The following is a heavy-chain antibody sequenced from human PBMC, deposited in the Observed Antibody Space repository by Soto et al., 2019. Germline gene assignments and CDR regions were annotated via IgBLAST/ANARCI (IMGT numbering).Heavy chain of an antibody. CDR3: ARAPRFLAGGGMDV. CDR2: IYYSGST. J-gene: IGHJ6*02. V-gene: IGHV4-59*01. Sequence: PSETLSLTCTVSGGSISSYYWSWIRQPPGKGLEWIGYIYYSGSTNYNPSLKSRVTISVDTSKNQFSLKLSSVTAADTAVYYCARAPRFLAGGGMDVWGQGTTVTV. D-gene: IGHD3-3*01. CDR1: GGSISSYY.